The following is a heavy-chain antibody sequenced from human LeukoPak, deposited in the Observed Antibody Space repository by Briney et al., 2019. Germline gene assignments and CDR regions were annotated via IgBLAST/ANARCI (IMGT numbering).Heavy chain of an antibody. Sequence: VASVKVSCKASGYTFTGYYMHWVRQAPGQGLEWMGWISPNSGGTNYAQKFQGRVTMTRDTSISTAYMELSRLRSDDTAVYYCASADPYSNYDYYYYYMDVWGKGTTVTVSS. J-gene: IGHJ6*03. CDR1: GYTFTGYY. CDR2: ISPNSGGT. CDR3: ASADPYSNYDYYYYYMDV. V-gene: IGHV1-2*02. D-gene: IGHD4-11*01.